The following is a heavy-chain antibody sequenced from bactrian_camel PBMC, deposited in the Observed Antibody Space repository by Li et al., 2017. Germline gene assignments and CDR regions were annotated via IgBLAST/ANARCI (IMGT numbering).Heavy chain of an antibody. D-gene: IGHD2*01. CDR1: GVTGSRYF. J-gene: IGHJ4*01. CDR2: IYSGGRS. V-gene: IGHV3S55*01. Sequence: HVQLVESGGGSAQAGGSLRLSCAVSGVTGSRYFTGWFRQAPGKEREAVATIYSGGRSWYSDSVKGRFTISQDKAKNTLYLQMNSLKPEDTAMYYCAAGCDCSRGYCFETEFGIWGQGTQVTVS. CDR3: AAGCDCSRGYCFETEFGI.